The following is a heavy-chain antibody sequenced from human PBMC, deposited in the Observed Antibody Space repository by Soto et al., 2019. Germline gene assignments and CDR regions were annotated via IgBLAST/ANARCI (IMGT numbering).Heavy chain of an antibody. V-gene: IGHV1-18*01. Sequence: ASVKVSCKASGYTFTSYGISWVRQAPGQGLEWMGWITAYNGNTNYAQKLQGRVTITRDTSASTAYMELSSLRSEDTAVYYCGRSIVVVTAADYWGQGTLVTVSS. CDR2: ITAYNGNT. D-gene: IGHD2-21*02. CDR1: GYTFTSYG. J-gene: IGHJ4*02. CDR3: GRSIVVVTAADY.